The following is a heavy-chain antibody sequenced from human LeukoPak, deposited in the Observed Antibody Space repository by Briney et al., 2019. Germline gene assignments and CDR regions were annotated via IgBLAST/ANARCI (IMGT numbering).Heavy chain of an antibody. CDR1: GFTFSRYW. D-gene: IGHD3-22*01. CDR2: INPDGSTT. V-gene: IGHV3-74*01. Sequence: GESLRLSCAASGFTFSRYWIHWVRQAPGKGLEWVSRINPDGSTTTYADSVKGRFTISRDNAKNTVYLQVNSLRAEDTAVYYCARVLSGSWDWFDPWGQGTLVTVSS. CDR3: ARVLSGSWDWFDP. J-gene: IGHJ5*02.